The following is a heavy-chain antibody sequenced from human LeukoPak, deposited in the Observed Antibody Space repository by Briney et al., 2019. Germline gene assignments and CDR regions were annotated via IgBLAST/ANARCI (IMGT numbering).Heavy chain of an antibody. D-gene: IGHD3-10*01. V-gene: IGHV3-49*04. CDR3: TRVVMDPQYGSGSYYETFDY. CDR1: GFTFGDYA. CDR2: IRSKAYGGTT. J-gene: IGHJ4*02. Sequence: PGGSLRLSCTASGFTFGDYAMSWVRQAPGKGLEWVGFIRSKAYGGTTEYAASVKGRFTISRDDSKSIAYLQMNSLKPEDTAVYYCTRVVMDPQYGSGSYYETFDYWGQGTLVTVSS.